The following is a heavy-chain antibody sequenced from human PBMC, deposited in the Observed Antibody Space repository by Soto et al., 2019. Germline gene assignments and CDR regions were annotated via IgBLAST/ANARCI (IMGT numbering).Heavy chain of an antibody. V-gene: IGHV1-69*12. Sequence: QVQLVQSGAEVKKPGSSVKVSCKASGGTFSSYAINWVRQAPGQGLEWMGGIIPIFGTTNYAKKFQGRVTITADESTITAYMDLSSLRSEDTAVYYCTKEPGAVAVAGSFDRWGQGTLVTVSS. J-gene: IGHJ5*02. CDR1: GGTFSSYA. D-gene: IGHD6-19*01. CDR2: IIPIFGTT. CDR3: TKEPGAVAVAGSFDR.